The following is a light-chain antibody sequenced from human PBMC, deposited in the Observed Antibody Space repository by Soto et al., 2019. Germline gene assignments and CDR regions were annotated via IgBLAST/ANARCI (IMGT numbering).Light chain of an antibody. J-gene: IGKJ3*01. CDR3: QKYNCDSFT. V-gene: IGKV1-27*01. CDR2: AAS. Sequence: DIQMTQSPSSLSASVGDRVTITCRASQGISSYLACYQQKPGKVPKLLIYAASTLQSGVPSRFRGSGSGTDFTLTISSLQPEDVATYSCQKYNCDSFTFGTGTKVDIK. CDR1: QGISSY.